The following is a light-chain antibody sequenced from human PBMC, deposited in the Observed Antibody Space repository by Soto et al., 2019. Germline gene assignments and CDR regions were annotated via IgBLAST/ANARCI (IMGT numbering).Light chain of an antibody. J-gene: IGKJ3*01. CDR3: QQRSNWL. CDR1: QFVSSTY. V-gene: IGKV3-11*01. Sequence: EVVLTQSPGTLSLSPGARVTLSCRASQFVSSTYLAWYQQRPGQAPRLLIYDASNRATGIPARFSGSGSGTDFTLTISSLEPEDFAVYYCQQRSNWLFGPGTKVDIK. CDR2: DAS.